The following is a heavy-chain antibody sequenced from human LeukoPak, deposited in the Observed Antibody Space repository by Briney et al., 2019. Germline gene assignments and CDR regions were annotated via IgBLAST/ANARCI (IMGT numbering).Heavy chain of an antibody. V-gene: IGHV3-21*01. D-gene: IGHD2-21*02. J-gene: IGHJ6*02. CDR2: ISSRSSYI. CDR3: AKDFTEFGDYDYHYTMDV. Sequence: GGSLRLSCAASGFTFSSYSMNWVRQAPGKGLEWVSSISSRSSYIYYADSVKGRFTISRDNSKNTLYLQMNSLRAEDTALYYCAKDFTEFGDYDYHYTMDVWGQGTTVTVSS. CDR1: GFTFSSYS.